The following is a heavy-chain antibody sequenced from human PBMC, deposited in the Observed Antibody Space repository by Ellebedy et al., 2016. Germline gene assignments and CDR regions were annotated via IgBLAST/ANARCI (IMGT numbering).Heavy chain of an antibody. CDR1: GGSVNSGDFY. V-gene: IGHV4-61*02. J-gene: IGHJ6*03. Sequence: SETLSLXXTVSGGSVNSGDFYWSWIRQPATKRLEWIGRIFSGGSTNYNPSLNSRVSMSLDTAKRQFSLNLSSVTAADTAVYYCARGLSSWYDYFYYYMDVWGEGTTVTVAS. CDR3: ARGLSSWYDYFYYYMDV. D-gene: IGHD6-13*01. CDR2: IFSGGST.